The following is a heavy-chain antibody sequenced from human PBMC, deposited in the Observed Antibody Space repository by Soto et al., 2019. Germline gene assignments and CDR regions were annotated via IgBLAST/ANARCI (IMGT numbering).Heavy chain of an antibody. D-gene: IGHD3-22*01. CDR1: GFTFRTYG. CDR2: ISSDGKSE. J-gene: IGHJ4*02. CDR3: AKTITTYSGDSRGRGALVDY. V-gene: IGHV3-30*18. Sequence: GGSLRLSCAASGFTFRTYGMHWVRQPPGKGLEWVAVISSDGKSEHYADPVKGRFSISRDNSKNTLSLQMNSLRVEDTAVYYCAKTITTYSGDSRGRGALVDYWGQGTLVTVSS.